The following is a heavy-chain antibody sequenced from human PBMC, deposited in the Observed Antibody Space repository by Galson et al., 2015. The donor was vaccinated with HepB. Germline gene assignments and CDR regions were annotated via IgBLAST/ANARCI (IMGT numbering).Heavy chain of an antibody. CDR3: VRVPWGSGTFDI. Sequence: SLRLSCAASGLTVSSANMSWVRQAPGKGPEWVSNLYKAGSADYAESVKGRFTISRDNSENTLYLQMNSLRTEDTAVYYCVRVPWGSGTFDIWGRGTMVTVSS. J-gene: IGHJ3*02. D-gene: IGHD3-10*01. CDR1: GLTVSSAN. CDR2: LYKAGSA. V-gene: IGHV3-53*01.